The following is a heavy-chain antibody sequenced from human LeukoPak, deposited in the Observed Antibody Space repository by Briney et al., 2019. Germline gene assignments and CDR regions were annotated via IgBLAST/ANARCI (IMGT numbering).Heavy chain of an antibody. CDR2: FDPEDGET. V-gene: IGHV1-24*01. J-gene: IGHJ4*02. Sequence: ASVKVSCKVSGYTLTELSMHWVRQAPGKGLEWMGGFDPEDGETIYAQKFQGRVTMTEDTSTDTAYMELSSLRSGDTAVYYCATDAPYYYDSSGYPLYWGQGTLVTVSS. D-gene: IGHD3-22*01. CDR3: ATDAPYYYDSSGYPLY. CDR1: GYTLTELS.